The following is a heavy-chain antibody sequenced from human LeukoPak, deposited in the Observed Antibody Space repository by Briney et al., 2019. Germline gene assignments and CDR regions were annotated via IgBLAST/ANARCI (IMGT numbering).Heavy chain of an antibody. V-gene: IGHV3-7*01. D-gene: IGHD6-19*01. J-gene: IGHJ5*02. Sequence: GGSLRLSCAASGFTFSSYWMTWVRQAPGKGLEWVTHIKPDGSDKSYVDSLRGRFTLSRANANNSLSLQMHSLRVEDAAVYYCVRDLGWYNFDLWGHGTLVTVAS. CDR1: GFTFSSYW. CDR2: IKPDGSDK. CDR3: VRDLGWYNFDL.